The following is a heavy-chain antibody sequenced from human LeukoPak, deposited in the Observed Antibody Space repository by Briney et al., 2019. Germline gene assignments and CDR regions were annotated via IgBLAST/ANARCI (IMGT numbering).Heavy chain of an antibody. D-gene: IGHD6-19*01. V-gene: IGHV5-51*01. CDR1: GYSFTSYW. CDR2: IYPGDSDT. CDR3: ARTGYSSGWYKGAAYDY. J-gene: IGHJ4*02. Sequence: PGESLKISCKGSGYSFTSYWIGWVRQMPGKGLEWMGIIYPGDSDTRYSPSFQGQVTISADKSISTAYLQWSSLKASDTAMYYCARTGYSSGWYKGAAYDYWGQGTLVTVSS.